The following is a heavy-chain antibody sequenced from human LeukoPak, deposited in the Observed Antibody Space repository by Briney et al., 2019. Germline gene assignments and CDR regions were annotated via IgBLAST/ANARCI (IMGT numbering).Heavy chain of an antibody. V-gene: IGHV3-11*04. CDR1: GFTFSDYY. CDR2: ISSSGNST. D-gene: IGHD6-13*01. Sequence: GGSLRLSCAASGFTFSDYYMSWIRQAPGKGLEWVSYISSSGNSTYYSDSVRGQFTISRDNAKNSLYLQMNSLRAEDTAVYYCARDRVGIAAAFDPWGQGTLVTVSS. CDR3: ARDRVGIAAAFDP. J-gene: IGHJ5*02.